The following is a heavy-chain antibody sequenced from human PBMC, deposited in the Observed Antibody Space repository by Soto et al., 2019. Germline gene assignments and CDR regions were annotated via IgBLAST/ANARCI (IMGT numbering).Heavy chain of an antibody. J-gene: IGHJ5*02. Sequence: QVQLEQSGAEVKKPGASVKVSCKASGYTFTSYGISWVRQAPGQGLEWMGRISAYNGNTNYAQKLQGRVTMTTDTATSTAYLGLMILRSDDTAVYYCARVVGALGHWFDPWGQGTLFTVSS. D-gene: IGHD1-26*01. CDR1: GYTFTSYG. CDR3: ARVVGALGHWFDP. CDR2: ISAYNGNT. V-gene: IGHV1-18*01.